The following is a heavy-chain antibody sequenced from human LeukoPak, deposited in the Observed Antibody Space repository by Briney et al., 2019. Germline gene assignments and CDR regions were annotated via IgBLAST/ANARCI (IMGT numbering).Heavy chain of an antibody. CDR2: IYYSGST. Sequence: SETLSLTCTVSGGSISSHYWSWIRQPPGKGLEWIGYIYYSGSTNYNPSLKSRVTISVDTSKNQFSLKLSAVTAADTAVYYCARDGGYDFWSGTFDYWGQGTLVTVSS. V-gene: IGHV4-59*11. CDR3: ARDGGYDFWSGTFDY. CDR1: GGSISSHY. D-gene: IGHD3-3*01. J-gene: IGHJ4*02.